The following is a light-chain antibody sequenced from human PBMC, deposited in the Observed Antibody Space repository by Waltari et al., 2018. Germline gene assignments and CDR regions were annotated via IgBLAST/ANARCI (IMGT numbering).Light chain of an antibody. V-gene: IGLV3-25*03. J-gene: IGLJ3*02. CDR3: QSADSSERWV. CDR1: AFTTQY. CDR2: KDT. Sequence: SYDLTQPASVSVSPGQTARITCSGDAFTTQYAYWYQKKPGQAPVLTIYKDTERPSGIPERFSGSTSGTTVTLTITGVLAEDEAQYYCQSADSSERWVFGGGTKLTVL.